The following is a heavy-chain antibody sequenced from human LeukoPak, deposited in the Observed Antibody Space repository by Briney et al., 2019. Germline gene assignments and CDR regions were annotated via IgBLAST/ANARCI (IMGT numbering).Heavy chain of an antibody. CDR3: ARRATDDSSGYYST. D-gene: IGHD3-22*01. CDR2: IRSKANSYAT. CDR1: GFTFSGSA. J-gene: IGHJ5*02. V-gene: IGHV3-73*01. Sequence: PGGSLRLSCVASGFTFSGSAMHWVRQASGEGLEWVGRIRSKANSYATAYAASVKGRFTISRDDSKNTAYLQMNSLKTEDTAVYYCARRATDDSSGYYSTWGQGTLVTVSS.